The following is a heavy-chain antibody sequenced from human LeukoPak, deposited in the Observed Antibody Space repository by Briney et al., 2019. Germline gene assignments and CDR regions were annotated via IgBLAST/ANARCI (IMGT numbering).Heavy chain of an antibody. J-gene: IGHJ4*02. CDR2: ITSNGGTT. CDR1: GFTFSSYS. Sequence: GGSLRLSCAASGFTFSSYSMVWVRQAPGKGLEYVSGITSNGGTTYYGNSVKGRFTISRDNSKDTLYLQMGSLRIEDMAVYYCARGIRWASDYWGQGTPVTVAS. CDR3: ARGIRWASDY. V-gene: IGHV3-64*01. D-gene: IGHD4-23*01.